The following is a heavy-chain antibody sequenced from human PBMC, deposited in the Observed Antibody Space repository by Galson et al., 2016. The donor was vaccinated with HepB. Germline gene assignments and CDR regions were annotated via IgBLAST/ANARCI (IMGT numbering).Heavy chain of an antibody. V-gene: IGHV6-1*01. CDR1: GGSVSSNSVT. Sequence: CAISGGSVSSNSVTWNWIRQSPSRGLEWLGRTYYRSKWYNDYAVSVKSRMTINPDTSKNQFSLQLNSVTPEDTAVYYCARRGSKEKGYFDLWGRGTLVTVSA. J-gene: IGHJ2*01. CDR3: ARRGSKEKGYFDL. D-gene: IGHD6-13*01. CDR2: TYYRSKWYN.